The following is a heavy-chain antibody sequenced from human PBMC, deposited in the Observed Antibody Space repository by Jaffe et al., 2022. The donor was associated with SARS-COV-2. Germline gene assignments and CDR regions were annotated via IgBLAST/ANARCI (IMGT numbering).Heavy chain of an antibody. CDR3: ARHPTMFDVKIDY. D-gene: IGHD3-10*02. Sequence: QLQLQESGPGLVKPSETLSLTCTVSGGSISSSGYYWGWIRQPPGKGLEWIGSIYYFGSTYYNPSLKSRVTISVDTSKKQFSLNLSSVTAADTAVYYCARHPTMFDVKIDYWGQGTLVTVSS. V-gene: IGHV4-39*01. CDR2: IYYFGST. J-gene: IGHJ4*02. CDR1: GGSISSSGYY.